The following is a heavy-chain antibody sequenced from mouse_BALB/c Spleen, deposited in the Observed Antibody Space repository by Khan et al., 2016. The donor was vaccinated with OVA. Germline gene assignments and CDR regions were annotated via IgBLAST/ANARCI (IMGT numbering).Heavy chain of an antibody. J-gene: IGHJ4*01. V-gene: IGHV2-6*02. CDR3: ARWFDGYSSLYAMDY. CDR1: GFSLTSYG. D-gene: IGHD2-3*01. CDR2: IWSDGST. Sequence: QVQLKESGPGLVAPSQSLSITCTVSGFSLTSYGVHWVRQPPGKGLEWLVVIWSDGSTNYNSVLKSRLSISKVNSKSQVFLKMNSLQTDDTAIYYCARWFDGYSSLYAMDYWGQGTSVTVSS.